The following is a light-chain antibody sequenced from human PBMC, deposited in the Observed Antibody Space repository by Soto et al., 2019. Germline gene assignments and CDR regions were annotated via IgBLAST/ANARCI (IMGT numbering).Light chain of an antibody. V-gene: IGKV1-9*01. CDR2: AAS. CDR1: QGISSY. CDR3: HQLSSYHLT. J-gene: IGKJ4*01. Sequence: IQLTQSPSSLSASVGDRVTITCRASQGISSYLAWYQQKPGKAPKLLIYAASTLQSGVPSRLSGSGSGTDFTLTISSLQPEDFATYYCHQLSSYHLTFGGGTKVEIK.